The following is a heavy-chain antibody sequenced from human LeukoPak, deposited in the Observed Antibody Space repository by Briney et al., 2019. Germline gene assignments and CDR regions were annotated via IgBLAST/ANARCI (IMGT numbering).Heavy chain of an antibody. V-gene: IGHV4-59*01. CDR2: ISYTGST. CDR3: AGDDYRGVTNFDP. J-gene: IGHJ5*02. D-gene: IGHD3-10*01. CDR1: GGSISPYF. Sequence: SETLSLTCTVSGGSISPYFWSWIRQPPGKGLEWIGYISYTGSTNYNPSLKSRVTISVDTSKKQFSLQMTSVTAADTAVYYCAGDDYRGVTNFDPWGQGTLVTVSS.